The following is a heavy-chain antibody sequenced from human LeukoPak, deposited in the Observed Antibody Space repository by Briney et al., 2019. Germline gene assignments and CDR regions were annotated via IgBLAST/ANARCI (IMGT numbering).Heavy chain of an antibody. CDR1: GFTFSGSA. Sequence: HPGGSLRLSCAASGFTFSGSAMHWVRQASGKGLEWVGRIRSKANSYATAYPASVKGRFTISRDDSKNTAYLQMNSLKTEDTAVYYCTSLYDYGGNELDWFDPWGRGTLVTVSS. J-gene: IGHJ5*02. D-gene: IGHD4-23*01. CDR2: IRSKANSYAT. V-gene: IGHV3-73*01. CDR3: TSLYDYGGNELDWFDP.